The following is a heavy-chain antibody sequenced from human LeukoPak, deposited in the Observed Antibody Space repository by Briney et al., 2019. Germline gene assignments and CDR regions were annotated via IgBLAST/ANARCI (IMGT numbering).Heavy chain of an antibody. Sequence: GGSLRLSCAASGFTFSSYAMSWVRQAPGKGLEWVSGISYSGSSTYYADSVKGRFTISRDNSKNTLYLQMNSLRAEDTAVYYCAKRLRGSYYVDYWGQGTLVTVSS. CDR1: GFTFSSYA. V-gene: IGHV3-23*01. CDR2: ISYSGSST. CDR3: AKRLRGSYYVDY. J-gene: IGHJ4*02. D-gene: IGHD1-26*01.